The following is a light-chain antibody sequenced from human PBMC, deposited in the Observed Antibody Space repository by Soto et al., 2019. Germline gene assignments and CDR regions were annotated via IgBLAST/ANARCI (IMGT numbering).Light chain of an antibody. V-gene: IGKV1-5*01. J-gene: IGKJ1*01. Sequence: DIHRTQSPSTLSASVGDRVTITCRASQTISSWLAWYQQKPGKAPKLLIYDASNLQSGIPSRFSGSGSGTEFTLTISSLQPDDFATYYCRQYNSYSWTFGQGTKV. CDR3: RQYNSYSWT. CDR1: QTISSW. CDR2: DAS.